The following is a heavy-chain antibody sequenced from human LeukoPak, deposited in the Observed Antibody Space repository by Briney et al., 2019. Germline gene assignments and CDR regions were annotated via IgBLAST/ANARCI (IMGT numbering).Heavy chain of an antibody. D-gene: IGHD6-19*01. CDR1: GXTVSNNY. CDR2: IYSGGDT. CDR3: ARWQSTSGWTYYFDY. J-gene: IGHJ4*02. Sequence: GGSLRLSCTASGXTVSNNYMNWVRQAPEKGLEWVSVIYSGGDTYYADSVKGRFTISRDSSKNTLYLQMNSLRAEDTAVYYCARWQSTSGWTYYFDYWGQGTLVTVSS. V-gene: IGHV3-53*01.